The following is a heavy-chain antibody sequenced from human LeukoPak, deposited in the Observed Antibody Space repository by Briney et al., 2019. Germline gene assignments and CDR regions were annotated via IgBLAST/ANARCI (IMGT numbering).Heavy chain of an antibody. CDR2: IYSVDSS. V-gene: IGHV3-53*04. CDR3: ARDLGGGNFDY. D-gene: IGHD3-16*01. CDR1: GFTVSTNY. Sequence: PGGSLRLSCAASGFTVSTNYMSWGRHALPKRGEWGSVIYSVDSSYYADSAKGRVTISRHSAKHTLYLQINSTRAKDTTVYYFARDLGGGNFDYWGQGTLVTVSS. J-gene: IGHJ4*02.